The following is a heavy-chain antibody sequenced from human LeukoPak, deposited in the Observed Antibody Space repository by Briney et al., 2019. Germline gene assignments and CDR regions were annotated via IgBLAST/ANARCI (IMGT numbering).Heavy chain of an antibody. CDR3: ATRGSGYDDY. CDR1: GYPFTSYD. Sequence: ASVKVSCKTSGYPFTSYDIHWVRQAAGHGLEWMSWMTPNSEKRAYAQKFQGRVTMTEDTSTDTAYMELSSLRSEDTAVYYCATRGSGYDDYWGQGTLVTVSS. V-gene: IGHV1-8*01. CDR2: MTPNSEKR. J-gene: IGHJ4*02. D-gene: IGHD5-12*01.